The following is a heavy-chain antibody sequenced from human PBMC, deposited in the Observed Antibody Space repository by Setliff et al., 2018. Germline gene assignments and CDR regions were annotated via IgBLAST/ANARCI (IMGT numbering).Heavy chain of an antibody. CDR1: GFSISTYT. CDR2: ISSDGSNK. CDR3: TRDLWIGDSGARRDY. J-gene: IGHJ4*02. D-gene: IGHD4-17*01. Sequence: GGSLRLSCATSGFSISTYTMHWVRQAPGKGLEWVADISSDGSNKDYADSVEGRFIISRDNSKNTLFLQMNSLRAEDTAVYYCTRDLWIGDSGARRDYWGLGTLVTVSS. V-gene: IGHV3-30*04.